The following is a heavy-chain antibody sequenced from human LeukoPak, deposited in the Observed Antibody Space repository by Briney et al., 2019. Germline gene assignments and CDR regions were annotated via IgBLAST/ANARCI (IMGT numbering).Heavy chain of an antibody. J-gene: IGHJ4*02. Sequence: ASVKVSCKASGYTFTSYDINWVRQATGGLVWMGWMNPNSANRGYAQKFQGRVTMTRNTSISTAYMELSSLRSEDTAVYYCARNSFGELAAIDYWGQGTLVTVSS. CDR3: ARNSFGELAAIDY. CDR1: GYTFTSYD. CDR2: MNPNSANR. V-gene: IGHV1-8*01. D-gene: IGHD3-10*01.